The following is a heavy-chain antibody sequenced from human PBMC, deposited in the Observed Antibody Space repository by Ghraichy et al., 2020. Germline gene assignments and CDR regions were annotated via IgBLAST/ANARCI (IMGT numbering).Heavy chain of an antibody. CDR1: GGSISSSSYY. CDR3: ARVTGYSSSWYSDY. D-gene: IGHD6-13*01. CDR2: IYYSGST. J-gene: IGHJ4*02. Sequence: SETLSLTCTVSGGSISSSSYYWGWIRQPPGKGLEWFGSIYYSGSTYYNPSLKSRVTISVDTSKNQFSLKLSSVTAADTAVYYCARVTGYSSSWYSDYWGQGTLVTVSS. V-gene: IGHV4-39*01.